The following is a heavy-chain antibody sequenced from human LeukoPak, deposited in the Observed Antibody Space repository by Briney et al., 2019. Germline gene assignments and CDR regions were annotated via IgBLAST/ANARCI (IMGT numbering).Heavy chain of an antibody. CDR3: ARDSVGVLDY. CDR1: GFTFSSYG. D-gene: IGHD1-26*01. Sequence: GRSLRLSCAASGFTFSSYGMHWVRQAPGKGLEWVAVIWYDGSNKYDADSVKGRFTISRDNSKNTLYLQMNSLRAEDTAVYYCARDSVGVLDYWGQGTLVTVSS. CDR2: IWYDGSNK. J-gene: IGHJ4*02. V-gene: IGHV3-33*01.